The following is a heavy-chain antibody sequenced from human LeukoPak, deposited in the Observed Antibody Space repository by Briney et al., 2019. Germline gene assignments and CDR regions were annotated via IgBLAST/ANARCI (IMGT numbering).Heavy chain of an antibody. CDR3: ATPSGSYFGYYYFHW. V-gene: IGHV1-69-2*01. J-gene: IGHJ4*02. CDR1: GYRLSDYY. Sequence: ATVKISCKASGYRLSDYYIHWVQQAPGKGLEWMGLVNPKNGETMYVGKLLGRISISADMSTNTVYMELSSLRSEDTAVYYCATPSGSYFGYYYFHWWGQGTLVTVSS. CDR2: VNPKNGET. D-gene: IGHD3-22*01.